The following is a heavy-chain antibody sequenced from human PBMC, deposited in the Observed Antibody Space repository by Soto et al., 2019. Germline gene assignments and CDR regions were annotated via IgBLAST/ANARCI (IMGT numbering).Heavy chain of an antibody. CDR3: SNDWDMAVAGSDY. V-gene: IGHV3-74*01. Sequence: GGSLRLSCAASGFTPSNYWMHWVRQAPGKGLVWVSRIKSDGSSTSYADSVKGRFTISRDNAKNTLDLQMHNLRAEDTAAYYCSNDWDMAVAGSDYWGQGTAFPVPS. J-gene: IGHJ4*02. D-gene: IGHD6-19*01. CDR1: GFTPSNYW. CDR2: IKSDGSST.